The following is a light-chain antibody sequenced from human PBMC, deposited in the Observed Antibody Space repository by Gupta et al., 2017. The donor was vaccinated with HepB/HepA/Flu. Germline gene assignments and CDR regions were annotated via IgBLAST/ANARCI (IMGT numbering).Light chain of an antibody. V-gene: IGLV1-47*01. CDR2: RNN. J-gene: IGLJ3*02. CDR3: AAWDYSLSGVV. Sequence: QSVLTQPPSASGTPGQRVTISCSGSSSNIGSNYVYWYQQLPGPAPKPPIFRNNQRPSGVPDRFSGSKSGASASRAISGLRSEDESDYYCAAWDYSLSGVVFGGGTKLTVL. CDR1: SSNIGSNY.